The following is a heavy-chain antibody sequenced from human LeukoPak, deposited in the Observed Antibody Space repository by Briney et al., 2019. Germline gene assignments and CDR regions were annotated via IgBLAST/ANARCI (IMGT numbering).Heavy chain of an antibody. D-gene: IGHD3-10*01. CDR3: ARPTYYYGSGSLDY. CDR1: GYTFTGYY. J-gene: IGHJ4*02. Sequence: ASLKVSCKASGYTFTGYYMHWVRQAPGQGLEWMGWINPNSGGTNYAQKFQGRVTMTRDTSISTAYMELSRLRSDDTAVYYCARPTYYYGSGSLDYWGQGTLVTVSS. V-gene: IGHV1-2*02. CDR2: INPNSGGT.